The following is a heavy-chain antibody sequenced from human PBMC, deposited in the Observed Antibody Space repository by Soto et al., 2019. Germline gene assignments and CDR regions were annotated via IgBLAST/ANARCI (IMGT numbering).Heavy chain of an antibody. CDR3: ARRSYGSGGSRPNYDYNGMDV. J-gene: IGHJ6*02. V-gene: IGHV1-18*01. CDR1: GYTFTSYG. Sequence: QVQLVQSGAEVKKPGASVKVSCKASGYTFTSYGISWVRQAPGQGLEWMGWISAYNGNTNYAQKLQGRVTMTTDTTTSTASRERRSLRSDDTAAEDWARRSYGSGGSRPNYDYNGMDVWGQGTTVTVSS. CDR2: ISAYNGNT. D-gene: IGHD2-15*01.